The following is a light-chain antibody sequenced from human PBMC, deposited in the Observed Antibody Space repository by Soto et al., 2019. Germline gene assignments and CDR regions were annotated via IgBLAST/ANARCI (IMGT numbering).Light chain of an antibody. J-gene: IGKJ1*01. CDR2: DAS. Sequence: EVVLTHSPDTLSLSPGDRATLSCRASQSVSTYLAWYQQKPGQAPRLLIYDASNRATGIPARFTGSGSGTDFTLTISRLEPEDFAVYYCQQYNNWPWTFGQGTKVDIK. CDR3: QQYNNWPWT. V-gene: IGKV3-11*01. CDR1: QSVSTY.